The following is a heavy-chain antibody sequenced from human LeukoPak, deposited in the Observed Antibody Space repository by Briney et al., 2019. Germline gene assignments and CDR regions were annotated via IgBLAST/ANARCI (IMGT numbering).Heavy chain of an antibody. Sequence: PGGSLRLSCSASGFTFSGHFMHWVRQAPGKGLEYVSSISINGDKTNYAESVKGRFTISRDNSKNTLYLQLSRLRVEDTAVYYCIKDRIGTWSFDHWGQGTLLTVSS. J-gene: IGHJ4*02. CDR2: ISINGDKT. V-gene: IGHV3-64D*06. CDR3: IKDRIGTWSFDH. D-gene: IGHD1-26*01. CDR1: GFTFSGHF.